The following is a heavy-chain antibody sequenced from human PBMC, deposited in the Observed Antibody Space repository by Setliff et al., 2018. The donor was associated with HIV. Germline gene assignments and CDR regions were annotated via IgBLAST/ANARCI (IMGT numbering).Heavy chain of an antibody. D-gene: IGHD4-4*01. CDR3: ARTELQSQPMLYYMDV. V-gene: IGHV3-66*02. CDR1: GFTISRNY. J-gene: IGHJ6*03. Sequence: GGSLRLSCTASGFTISRNYMSWVRQAPGKGLEWVSVIYSGGTTSYADSVKGRFTVSRDNSNNALYLQMNSLKTEDTAVYYCARTELQSQPMLYYMDVWGKGTTVTVSS. CDR2: IYSGGTT.